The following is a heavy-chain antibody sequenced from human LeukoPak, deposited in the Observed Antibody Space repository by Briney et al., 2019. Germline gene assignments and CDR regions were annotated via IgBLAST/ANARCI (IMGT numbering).Heavy chain of an antibody. CDR3: ARDYKWGQALDY. D-gene: IGHD1-1*01. CDR2: TSYDEVNK. J-gene: IGHJ4*02. V-gene: IGHV3-30-3*01. CDR1: GFTFSNSA. Sequence: GGSLRLSCTASGFTFSNSAMHWVRQAPGKGLEWVAVTSYDEVNKYYADSVKGRFTISRDNSKNTLYLQMNSLRAEDTAVYYCARDYKWGQALDYWGQETLVTVSS.